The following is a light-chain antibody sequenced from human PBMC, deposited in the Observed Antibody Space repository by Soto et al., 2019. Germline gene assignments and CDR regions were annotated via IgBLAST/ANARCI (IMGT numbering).Light chain of an antibody. CDR2: GAS. CDR3: QQYNNWPPDT. CDR1: QSVNNN. V-gene: IGKV3-15*01. J-gene: IGKJ2*01. Sequence: EIILTQSPASLSVSPGERATLSCRASQSVNNNLAWYQQKRGQAPRLLIYGASTRAPGIPGRFKGSGSGTEFTLTITSLQYEDFAVYFCQQYNNWPPDTFGQGTKLEIK.